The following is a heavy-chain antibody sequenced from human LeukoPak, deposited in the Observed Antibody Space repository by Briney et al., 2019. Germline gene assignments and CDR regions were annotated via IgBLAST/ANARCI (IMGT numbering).Heavy chain of an antibody. CDR2: ISGSGGSI. D-gene: IGHD3-10*01. V-gene: IGHV3-23*01. CDR1: GFPFGSYA. Sequence: GGSLRLSCAASGFPFGSYAMSWVRQAPGKGLDWVSAISGSGGSIYYADSGKGRFTISRDNSKNTLYLQMNSLRAEDTAVYYCAKDRTYGSGSSTLFDYWGQGTLVTVSS. J-gene: IGHJ4*02. CDR3: AKDRTYGSGSSTLFDY.